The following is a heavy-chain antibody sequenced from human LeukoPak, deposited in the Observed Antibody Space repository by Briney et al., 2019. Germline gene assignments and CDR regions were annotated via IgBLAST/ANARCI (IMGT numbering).Heavy chain of an antibody. J-gene: IGHJ4*02. V-gene: IGHV3-23*01. Sequence: PGGSLRLSCAASGFIFSSYAMSWVRQAPGKGLEWVSAISGSGGSTYYADSVKGRFTISRDNSKNTLYLQMNNLRAEDTAVYYCAKDGRRRYSSSSSADLDYWGQGTLVTVSS. CDR1: GFIFSSYA. CDR3: AKDGRRRYSSSSSADLDY. D-gene: IGHD6-6*01. CDR2: ISGSGGST.